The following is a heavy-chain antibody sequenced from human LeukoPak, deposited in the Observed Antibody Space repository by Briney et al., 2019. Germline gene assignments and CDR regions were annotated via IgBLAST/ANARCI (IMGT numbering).Heavy chain of an antibody. D-gene: IGHD6-13*01. V-gene: IGHV1-69*06. CDR3: ATHSRALYSSSWYGTYYYYYMDV. CDR1: GGTFTSYA. J-gene: IGHJ6*03. Sequence: GASVKVSCKASGGTFTSYAISWVRQAPGQGLEWMGGIIPIFGTANYAQKFQGRVTITADKSTSTAYMELSSLRSEDTAVYYCATHSRALYSSSWYGTYYYYYMDVWGKGTTVTVSS. CDR2: IIPIFGTA.